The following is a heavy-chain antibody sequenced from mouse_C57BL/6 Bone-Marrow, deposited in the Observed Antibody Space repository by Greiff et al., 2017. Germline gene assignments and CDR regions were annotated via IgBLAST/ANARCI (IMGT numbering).Heavy chain of an antibody. V-gene: IGHV1-53*01. Sequence: VQLQQPGTELVKPGASVKLSCKASGYTFTSYWMHWVKQRPGQGLEWIGNINPSNGGTNYNEKFKSKATLTVDKSSSTAYMQLSSLTSEDSAVYYCASLYYYGSSYVEYFDVWGTGTTVTVSS. CDR1: GYTFTSYW. D-gene: IGHD1-1*01. J-gene: IGHJ1*03. CDR2: INPSNGGT. CDR3: ASLYYYGSSYVEYFDV.